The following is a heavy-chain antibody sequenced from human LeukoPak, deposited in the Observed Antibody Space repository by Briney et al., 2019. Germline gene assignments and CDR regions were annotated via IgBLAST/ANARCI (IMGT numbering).Heavy chain of an antibody. CDR2: INSDGSST. CDR1: GFTFSSYW. V-gene: IGHV3-74*01. Sequence: QPGGSLRLSCAASGFTFSSYWMHWVRQAPGKGLVWVSRINSDGSSTSYADSVKGRFNISRDNAKNTLYLQMNSLRAEDTAVYYCARDPCSGGNCYFDYWGQGTLVTVSS. CDR3: ARDPCSGGNCYFDY. J-gene: IGHJ4*02. D-gene: IGHD2-15*01.